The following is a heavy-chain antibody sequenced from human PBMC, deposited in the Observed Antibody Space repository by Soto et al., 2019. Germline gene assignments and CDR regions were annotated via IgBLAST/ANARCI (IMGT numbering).Heavy chain of an antibody. CDR3: ARRLIDTGDGNEFNNWIDP. Sequence: SETLSLTCSVSGGSISSTTHYWGWIRQSPGKGLEWLGHIYYTGTAYYNPSLQSRITISIDRSRDQFFLRVNSVTAADSAVYFCARRLIDTGDGNEFNNWIDPWGQGVQVSVSS. D-gene: IGHD2-21*01. J-gene: IGHJ5*02. CDR1: GGSISSTTHY. V-gene: IGHV4-39*01. CDR2: IYYTGTA.